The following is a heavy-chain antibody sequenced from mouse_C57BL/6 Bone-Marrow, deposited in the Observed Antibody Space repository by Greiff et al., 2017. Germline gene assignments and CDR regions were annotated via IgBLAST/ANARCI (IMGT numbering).Heavy chain of an antibody. CDR3: ARADIGGY. J-gene: IGHJ2*01. Sequence: VQLQQSGPELVKPGASVKISCKASGYAFSSSWMNWVKQRPGKGLEWIGRIYPGDGDTNYNGKFKGKATLTADKSSSTAYMQLSSLTSEDSAVYFCARADIGGYWGQGTTLTVSS. CDR1: GYAFSSSW. CDR2: IYPGDGDT. V-gene: IGHV1-82*01. D-gene: IGHD2-14*01.